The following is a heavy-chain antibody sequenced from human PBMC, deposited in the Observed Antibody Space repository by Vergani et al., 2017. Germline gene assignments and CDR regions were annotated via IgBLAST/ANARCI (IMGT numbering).Heavy chain of an antibody. D-gene: IGHD3-9*01. CDR2: ISGSGGST. J-gene: IGHJ6*03. CDR1: GFTFSSYA. Sequence: EVQLLESGGGLVQPGGSLRLSCAASGFTFSSYAMSWVRQAPGKGLEWVSAISGSGGSTYYADSVKGRFTSSRDNSKNTLYLQMNSLRAEDTAVYYCAKACNCSSTSCRVLRYFDWLEPGYYYYMDVWGKGTTVTVSS. CDR3: AKACNCSSTSCRVLRYFDWLEPGYYYYMDV. V-gene: IGHV3-23*01.